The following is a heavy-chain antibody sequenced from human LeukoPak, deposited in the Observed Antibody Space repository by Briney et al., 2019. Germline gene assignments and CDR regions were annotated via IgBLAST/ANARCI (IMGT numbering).Heavy chain of an antibody. V-gene: IGHV4-31*03. CDR1: GGSVSSGSYY. J-gene: IGHJ4*02. Sequence: SETLSLTCTVSGGSVSSGSYYWSWIRQPPGKGLEWIGYIYHSGTTSYNPSLKSRIIISIDTSKSQFSLKVTSVTAADTAVYFCARYYYGSGSRRQEFDYWGQGILVAVSS. CDR3: ARYYYGSGSRRQEFDY. D-gene: IGHD3-10*01. CDR2: IYHSGTT.